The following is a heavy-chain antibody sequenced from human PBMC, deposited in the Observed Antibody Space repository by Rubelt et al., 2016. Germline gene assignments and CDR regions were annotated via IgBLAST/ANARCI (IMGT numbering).Heavy chain of an antibody. Sequence: QVQLVQSGAEVKKPGASVKVSCKASGYTSMRYYMHWVRQAPGQGLEWLGIINPSGGGTSYAQKFQGRVTMTRDASTRTLYMELSSLRSDDTAVYYCARDWVGTTDFDYWGQGTLVTVSS. V-gene: IGHV1-46*01. D-gene: IGHD1-1*01. CDR1: GYTSMRYY. CDR2: INPSGGGT. J-gene: IGHJ4*02. CDR3: ARDWVGTTDFDY.